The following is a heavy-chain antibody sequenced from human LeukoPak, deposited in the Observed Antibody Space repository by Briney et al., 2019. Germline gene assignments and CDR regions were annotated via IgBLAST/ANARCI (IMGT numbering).Heavy chain of an antibody. V-gene: IGHV1-46*01. CDR1: GYTFTSYY. CDR2: INPSGGST. Sequence: ASVKVSCKASGYTFTSYYMHWVRQAPGQGLEWMGIINPSGGSTSYAQKFQGRVTMTRGTSTSTVYMELSSLRSEDTAVYYCAREEMVYVSQKYSYFDYWGQGTLVTVSS. J-gene: IGHJ4*02. D-gene: IGHD2-8*01. CDR3: AREEMVYVSQKYSYFDY.